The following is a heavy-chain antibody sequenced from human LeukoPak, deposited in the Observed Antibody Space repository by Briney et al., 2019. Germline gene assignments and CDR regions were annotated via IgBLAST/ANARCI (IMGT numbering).Heavy chain of an antibody. Sequence: SETLSLTCTVSGGSISSYYWSWLRQPPGKGLEYIGCIYFSGSTYYGPSLKSRVTISQDRSKNQFSLQLSSVTPADTAVYYCAREGYSSGFHYFDFWGQGTLVTVSS. CDR1: GGSISSYY. V-gene: IGHV4-59*01. D-gene: IGHD6-19*01. J-gene: IGHJ4*02. CDR3: AREGYSSGFHYFDF. CDR2: IYFSGST.